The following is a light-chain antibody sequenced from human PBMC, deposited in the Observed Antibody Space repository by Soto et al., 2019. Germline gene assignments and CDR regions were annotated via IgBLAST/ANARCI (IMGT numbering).Light chain of an antibody. CDR1: QSVSSN. J-gene: IGKJ3*01. CDR3: QQYNNWPFT. CDR2: GAS. V-gene: IGKV3D-15*01. Sequence: EIVMTQSPATLSVSPGERATLSCRASQSVSSNLAWYQQKPGQVPRLLIYGASTRATGTPARFSGSGSGTEFTLTISSLQSEDFAVYYCQQYNNWPFTFGPGTKVDIK.